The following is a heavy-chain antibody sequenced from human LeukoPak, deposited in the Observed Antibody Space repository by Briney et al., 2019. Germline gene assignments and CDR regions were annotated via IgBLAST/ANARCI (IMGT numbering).Heavy chain of an antibody. D-gene: IGHD3-22*01. Sequence: ASVKVSCKASGYTFTGYHMHWVRQAPGQGLEWMGRINPNSGDTNYAQKFQGRVTMTRDTSISTAYMELSRLRSDDTAVYYCARLQYYYDSSGYYLHYFDYWGQGTLVTVSS. CDR2: INPNSGDT. CDR1: GYTFTGYH. V-gene: IGHV1-2*06. CDR3: ARLQYYYDSSGYYLHYFDY. J-gene: IGHJ4*02.